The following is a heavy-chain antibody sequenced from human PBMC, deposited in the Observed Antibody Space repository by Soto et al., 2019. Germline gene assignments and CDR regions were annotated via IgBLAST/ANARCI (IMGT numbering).Heavy chain of an antibody. CDR3: ARGLITAAGTPLPY. D-gene: IGHD6-13*01. Sequence: GASVKVSCKASGGTFSSQAISWVRQAPGQGLEWMGGIISIFGTVNSAQKFQGRVTITADESTSTAYMELSSLRSEDTAVYYCARGLITAAGTPLPYWGQGTLVTVSS. V-gene: IGHV1-69*13. CDR1: GGTFSSQA. CDR2: IISIFGTV. J-gene: IGHJ4*02.